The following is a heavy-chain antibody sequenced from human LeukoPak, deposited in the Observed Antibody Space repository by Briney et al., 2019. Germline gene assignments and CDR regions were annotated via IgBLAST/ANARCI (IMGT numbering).Heavy chain of an antibody. Sequence: ASVKVSCKASGYTFTSYGISWVRQAPGQGLEWMGWISAYNGNTNYAQKLQGRVTMTTDTSTSTAYMEPRSLRSDDTAVYYCARDRRLPRVVVADTDYWGQGTLVTVSS. CDR1: GYTFTSYG. CDR3: ARDRRLPRVVVADTDY. V-gene: IGHV1-18*01. J-gene: IGHJ4*02. CDR2: ISAYNGNT. D-gene: IGHD2-15*01.